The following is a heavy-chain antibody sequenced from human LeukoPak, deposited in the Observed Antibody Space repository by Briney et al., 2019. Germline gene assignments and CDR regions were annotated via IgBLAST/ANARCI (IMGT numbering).Heavy chain of an antibody. J-gene: IGHJ5*02. D-gene: IGHD2-2*01. CDR2: INPNSGDT. V-gene: IGHV1-2*02. CDR1: GYTFTGYY. CDR3: ARALVPATHRLSS. Sequence: ASVKVSCKASGYTFTGYYMHWVRQAPGRGLEWMGWINPNSGDTKYAQKFQGRVTMTRDTSISTAYMDLSRLTSDDTAVYYCARALVPATHRLSSWGQGTLVTVSS.